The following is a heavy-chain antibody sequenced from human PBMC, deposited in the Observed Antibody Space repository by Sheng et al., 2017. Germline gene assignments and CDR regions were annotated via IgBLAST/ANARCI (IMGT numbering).Heavy chain of an antibody. CDR2: IYHSGST. J-gene: IGHJ6*02. V-gene: IGHV4-38-2*02. CDR3: ARETVVTPIFPYYYYGMDV. Sequence: QVQLQESGPGLVKPSETLSLTCAVSGYSISSGYYWGWIRQPPGKGLEWIVSIYHSGSTYYNPSLKSRVTISVDTSKNQFSLKLSSVTAADTAVYYCARETVVTPIFPYYYYGMDVWGQGTTVTVSS. CDR1: GYSISSGYY. D-gene: IGHD3-22*01.